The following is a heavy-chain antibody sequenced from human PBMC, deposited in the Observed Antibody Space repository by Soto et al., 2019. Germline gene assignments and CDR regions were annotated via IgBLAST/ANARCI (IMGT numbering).Heavy chain of an antibody. CDR3: ARDLSGYYYYGMDV. Sequence: GGSLRLSCAASGFIFSSYEMNWVRQAPGKGLEWVSYISSSGSTRYYADSVKGRFTISRDNAKKSLYLQMNSLRAEDTAVYYCARDLSGYYYYGMDVWGQGTTVTVSS. CDR1: GFIFSSYE. J-gene: IGHJ6*02. D-gene: IGHD6-19*01. CDR2: ISSSGSTR. V-gene: IGHV3-48*03.